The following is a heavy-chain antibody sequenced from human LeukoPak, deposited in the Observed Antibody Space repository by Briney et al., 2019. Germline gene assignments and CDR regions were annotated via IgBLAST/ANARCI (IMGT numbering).Heavy chain of an antibody. D-gene: IGHD6-13*01. CDR3: AAEYSSSWVRFQH. Sequence: ASVKVSCKASGYTFTGYYMHWVRQAPGQGLEWMGWINPNSGGTNYAQKFQGRVTMTRDTSISTAYMELSRLRSDDTAVYYCAAEYSSSWVRFQHWGQGTLVTVSS. J-gene: IGHJ1*01. CDR1: GYTFTGYY. V-gene: IGHV1-2*02. CDR2: INPNSGGT.